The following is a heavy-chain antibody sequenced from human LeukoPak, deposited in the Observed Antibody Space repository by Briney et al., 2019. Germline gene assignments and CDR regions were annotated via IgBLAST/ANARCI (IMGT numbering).Heavy chain of an antibody. V-gene: IGHV3-48*02. D-gene: IGHD6-13*01. CDR3: ARTPYINSLYYFDY. J-gene: IGHJ4*02. CDR2: ISTSGSTI. CDR1: GFTFSTYS. Sequence: PPGGSLRLSCAASGFTFSTYSMNWVLQAPGKGLEWVSYISTSGSTIYYADSMKGRFTVSRDNAKNSLYLQMNSLRDEDTAVYYCARTPYINSLYYFDYWGQGTLVTVSS.